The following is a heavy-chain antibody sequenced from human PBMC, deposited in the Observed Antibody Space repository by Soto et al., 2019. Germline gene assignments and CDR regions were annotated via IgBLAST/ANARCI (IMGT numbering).Heavy chain of an antibody. V-gene: IGHV1-69*01. CDR2: IIPIFGTA. CDR3: ARALVGASLVGGRYYGMDF. D-gene: IGHD1-26*01. Sequence: QVQLVQSGAEVKKPGSSVKVSCNASGGTFSSYAISWVRQAPGQGLEWMGGIIPIFGTANYAQKFQGRVTITADESTSTAYMELSSLRSEDTAVYYCARALVGASLVGGRYYGMDFWGQGTTVTVSS. J-gene: IGHJ6*02. CDR1: GGTFSSYA.